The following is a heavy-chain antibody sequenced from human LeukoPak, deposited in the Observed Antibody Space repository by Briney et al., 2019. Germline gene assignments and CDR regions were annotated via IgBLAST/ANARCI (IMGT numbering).Heavy chain of an antibody. CDR2: INTSGNT. Sequence: PSETLSLTCIVSGDSISNYYWSWIRQSAGKGLEWIGRINTSGNTNYNPSLKSRVTVSLDTSKNQLSLNLSSVTVADTAVYYCARDRLGFRVDVWGKGTTVTVSS. CDR3: ARDRLGFRVDV. CDR1: GDSISNYY. J-gene: IGHJ6*04. V-gene: IGHV4-4*07. D-gene: IGHD5-12*01.